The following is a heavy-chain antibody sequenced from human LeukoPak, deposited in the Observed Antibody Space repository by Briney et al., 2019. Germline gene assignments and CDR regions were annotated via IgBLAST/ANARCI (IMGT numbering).Heavy chain of an antibody. D-gene: IGHD4-17*01. V-gene: IGHV4-4*02. CDR2: IYHSGST. CDR1: GGSISSSNW. Sequence: SGTLSLTCAVSGGSISSSNWWSWVRQPPGKGLEWIGEIYHSGSTNYNPSLKSRVTISVDTSKNQFSLKLSSVTAADTAVYYCVRGNGDQTRYYFDYWGQGTLVTVSS. J-gene: IGHJ4*02. CDR3: VRGNGDQTRYYFDY.